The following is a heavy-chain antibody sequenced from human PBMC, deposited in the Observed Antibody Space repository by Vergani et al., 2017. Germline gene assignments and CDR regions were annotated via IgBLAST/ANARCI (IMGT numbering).Heavy chain of an antibody. V-gene: IGHV3-9*01. CDR3: AKANYCSSTSCYVLYYYYGMDV. Sequence: EVQLVESGGGLVQPGRSLRLSCAASGFTFDDYAMHWVRQAPGKGLEWVSGISWNSGSIGYADSVKGRFTISRDNAKNSLYLQMNSLRAEDTALYYCAKANYCSSTSCYVLYYYYGMDVWGQGTTVTVSS. CDR2: ISWNSGSI. CDR1: GFTFDDYA. J-gene: IGHJ6*02. D-gene: IGHD2-2*01.